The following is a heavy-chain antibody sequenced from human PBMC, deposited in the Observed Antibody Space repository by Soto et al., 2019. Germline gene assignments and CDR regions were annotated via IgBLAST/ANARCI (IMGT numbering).Heavy chain of an antibody. CDR3: ARAPIWGPTGDFDY. V-gene: IGHV1-2*02. J-gene: IGHJ4*02. CDR2: ITPKSGEI. D-gene: IGHD1-26*01. Sequence: QVLLVQSGAEVKRPGDSVKVSCKASGYTFTDYHIHWVRQAPGQGLEWMGRITPKSGEIYYSPKFQGRATLTRDTYISTAYMELTTLRFDDTAVYYCARAPIWGPTGDFDYWGQGTLATVSS. CDR1: GYTFTDYH.